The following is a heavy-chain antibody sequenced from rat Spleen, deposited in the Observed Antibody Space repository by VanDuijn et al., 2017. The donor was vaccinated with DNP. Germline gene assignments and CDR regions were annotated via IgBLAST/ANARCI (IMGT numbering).Heavy chain of an antibody. V-gene: IGHV5-29*01. CDR1: GFTFSDYY. D-gene: IGHD1-11*01. J-gene: IGHJ2*01. Sequence: EVQLVESDGGLVQPGRSLKLSCAASGFTFSDYYMAWVRQAPTIGLEWVAALSFDGSSTYYRDSVRGRFTISRDNAQNTLYLQMNKLGSEDTAIYHCAKGPNYGGYSDYFDYWGQGVMVTVSS. CDR3: AKGPNYGGYSDYFDY. CDR2: LSFDGSST.